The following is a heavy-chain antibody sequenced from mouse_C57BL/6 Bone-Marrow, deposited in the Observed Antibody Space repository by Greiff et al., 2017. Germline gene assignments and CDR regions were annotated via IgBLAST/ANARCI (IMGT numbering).Heavy chain of an antibody. J-gene: IGHJ1*03. Sequence: VQLQQPGAELVKPGASVKLSCKASGYTFTSYWMHWVKQRPGQGLEWIGMIHPNSGSTNYNEKFKSKATLTVDKSSSTAYMQLRSLTSEDSAVDYCARMDWDWYFDVWGTGTTVTVSS. CDR3: ARMDWDWYFDV. CDR2: IHPNSGST. CDR1: GYTFTSYW. D-gene: IGHD4-1*01. V-gene: IGHV1-64*01.